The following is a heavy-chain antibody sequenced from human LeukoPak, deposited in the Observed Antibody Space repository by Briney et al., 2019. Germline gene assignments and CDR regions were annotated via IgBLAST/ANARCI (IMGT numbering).Heavy chain of an antibody. J-gene: IGHJ4*02. CDR2: IYPGDSET. CDR1: GDRLTNNW. V-gene: IGHV5-51*01. D-gene: IGHD1-26*01. Sequence: GESLKISCKISGDRLTNNWIGWVRQVPGKGLEWMAIIYPGDSETRYSPSFQGQVTISADKSISTAYLQWSSLKASDTAMYYCTRLSSGALTYFFDYWGQGTLVTVAS. CDR3: TRLSSGALTYFFDY.